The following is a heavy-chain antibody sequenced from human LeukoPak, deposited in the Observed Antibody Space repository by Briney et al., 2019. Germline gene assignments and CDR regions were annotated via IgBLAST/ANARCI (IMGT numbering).Heavy chain of an antibody. D-gene: IGHD3-3*01. V-gene: IGHV1-69*05. CDR1: GGTFSSYA. CDR2: IIPIFGTA. J-gene: IGHJ4*02. Sequence: SVKVSCKASGGTFSSYAISWVRQAPGQGLEWMGRIIPIFGTANYAQKFQGRVTITTDESTSTAYMELSSLRSEDTAVYYCAREALNPSYYDFLSGHPFDYWGQGTLVTVSS. CDR3: AREALNPSYYDFLSGHPFDY.